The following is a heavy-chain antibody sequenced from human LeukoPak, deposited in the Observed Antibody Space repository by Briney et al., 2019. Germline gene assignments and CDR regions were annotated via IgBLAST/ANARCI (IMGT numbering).Heavy chain of an antibody. D-gene: IGHD3-3*01. CDR1: GGSISSYY. CDR3: ARHGDEITIFGVVIMGAFDI. V-gene: IGHV4-59*08. Sequence: SETLSLTCSVSGGSISSYYWSWIRQPPGKGLEWIGYIYYIGNTNYNPSLESRVTISVDTSKNQFSLKLSSVTAADTAVYYCARHGDEITIFGVVIMGAFDIWGQGTMVTVSS. CDR2: IYYIGNT. J-gene: IGHJ3*02.